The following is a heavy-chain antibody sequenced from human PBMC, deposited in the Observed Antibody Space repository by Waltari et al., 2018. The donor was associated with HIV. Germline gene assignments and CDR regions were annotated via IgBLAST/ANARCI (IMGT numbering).Heavy chain of an antibody. CDR1: GYTFTGYY. CDR3: ARDRARTTDYYYYGMDV. D-gene: IGHD1-7*01. Sequence: QVQLVQSGAEVKKPGASVKVSCKASGYTFTGYYMHWVRQAPGQGLKWMGWINPNSGDTNYAQKFQGRVTMTRNTSISTAYMELSRLRSDDTAVYYCARDRARTTDYYYYGMDVWGQGTTVTVSS. V-gene: IGHV1-2*02. J-gene: IGHJ6*02. CDR2: INPNSGDT.